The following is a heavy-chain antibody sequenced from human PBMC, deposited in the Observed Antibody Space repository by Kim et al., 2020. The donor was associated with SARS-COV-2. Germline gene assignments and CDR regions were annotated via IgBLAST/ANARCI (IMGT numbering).Heavy chain of an antibody. D-gene: IGHD1-7*01. V-gene: IGHV4-39*01. CDR2: IYYSGST. CDR1: GGSISSSSYY. CDR3: ARGGERTTFP. Sequence: SETLSLTCTVSGGSISSSSYYWGWIRQPPGKGLEWIGSIYYSGSTYYNPSLKSRVTISVDTSKNQFSLKLSSVTAADTAVYYCARGGERTTFPWGQGTLVTVSS. J-gene: IGHJ5*02.